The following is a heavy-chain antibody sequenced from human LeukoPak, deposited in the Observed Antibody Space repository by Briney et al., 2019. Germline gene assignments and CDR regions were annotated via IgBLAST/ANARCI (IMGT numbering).Heavy chain of an antibody. V-gene: IGHV4-59*01. CDR2: IYYSGST. CDR1: GGSISSYY. D-gene: IGHD2-15*01. CDR3: ARGGVVVAAPFDY. Sequence: SETLSLTCTVSGGSISSYYWSWIRQPPGKGLEWIGYIYYSGSTNYNPSLKSRVTISVDTSKNQFSLKLSSVTAADTAVYYCARGGVVVAAPFDYWGQGTLVTVSS. J-gene: IGHJ4*02.